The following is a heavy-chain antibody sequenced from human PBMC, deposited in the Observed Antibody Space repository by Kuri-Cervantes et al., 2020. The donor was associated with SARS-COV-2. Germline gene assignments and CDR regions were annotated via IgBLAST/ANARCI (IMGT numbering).Heavy chain of an antibody. CDR3: AKHDYGDYGTFDY. V-gene: IGHV4-39*01. D-gene: IGHD4-17*01. CDR2: VYDSGST. J-gene: IGHJ4*02. CDR1: GDSVTSRSYF. Sequence: SETLSLTCTVSGDSVTSRSYFWGWVRQPPGKGLEWIGTVYDSGSTSYSPSLKSRATILVYTPQNQFSLKLDSMTAADTAVYYCAKHDYGDYGTFDYWGQGTLVTVSS.